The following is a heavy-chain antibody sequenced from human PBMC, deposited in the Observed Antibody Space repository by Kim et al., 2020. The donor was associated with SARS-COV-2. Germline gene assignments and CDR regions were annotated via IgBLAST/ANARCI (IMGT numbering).Heavy chain of an antibody. CDR2: IYYIGST. CDR3: ARVTYYDDSSGYYSVSFWYFEL. Sequence: SETLSLTCTVSGGSVSSGSYYWSWIRQPPGKGLECIGYIYYIGSTNYNPSLKSRFTISVDTSKNQFSLKLSSVTAADTAVYYCARVTYYDDSSGYYSVSFWYFELWGRGTLFSVSS. CDR1: GGSVSSGSYY. V-gene: IGHV4-61*01. D-gene: IGHD3-22*01. J-gene: IGHJ2*01.